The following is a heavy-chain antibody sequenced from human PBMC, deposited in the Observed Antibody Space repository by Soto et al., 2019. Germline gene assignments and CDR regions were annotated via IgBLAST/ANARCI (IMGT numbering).Heavy chain of an antibody. V-gene: IGHV4-34*01. Sequence: SETLSLTCAVYGGSFSGYYWSWIRQPPGKGLEWIGEVNHSGSTNYNPSLKSRVTISVDTSKNQFSLKLSSVTAADTAVYYCARGGTYYDILTGYPAQNYFDYWGQGTLVTVSS. CDR1: GGSFSGYY. J-gene: IGHJ4*02. D-gene: IGHD3-9*01. CDR2: VNHSGST. CDR3: ARGGTYYDILTGYPAQNYFDY.